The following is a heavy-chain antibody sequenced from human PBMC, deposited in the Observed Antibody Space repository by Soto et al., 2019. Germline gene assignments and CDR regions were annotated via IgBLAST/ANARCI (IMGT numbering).Heavy chain of an antibody. CDR2: IYYSGST. CDR3: ARGFLEAPPDMDV. J-gene: IGHJ6*03. V-gene: IGHV4-59*08. Sequence: SETLSLTCTVSGGSISSYYWSWIRQPPGKGLEWIGYIYYSGSTNYNPSLKSRVTISVDTSKNQFSLKLSSVTAADTAVYYCARGFLEAPPDMDVSGKGTTVTVSS. CDR1: GGSISSYY. D-gene: IGHD2-21*01.